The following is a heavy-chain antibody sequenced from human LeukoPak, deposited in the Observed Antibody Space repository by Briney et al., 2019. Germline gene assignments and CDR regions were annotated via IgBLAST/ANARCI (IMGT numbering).Heavy chain of an antibody. CDR3: AKDRGYCSGGSCYLFDY. D-gene: IGHD2-15*01. V-gene: IGHV3-30*02. CDR2: IRYDGSNK. Sequence: GGSLRLSCAASGFTFSSYAMHWVRQAPGKGLEWVAFIRYDGSNKYYADSVKGRFTISRDNSKNTLYLQMNSLRAEDTAVYYCAKDRGYCSGGSCYLFDYWGQGTLVTVSS. J-gene: IGHJ4*02. CDR1: GFTFSSYA.